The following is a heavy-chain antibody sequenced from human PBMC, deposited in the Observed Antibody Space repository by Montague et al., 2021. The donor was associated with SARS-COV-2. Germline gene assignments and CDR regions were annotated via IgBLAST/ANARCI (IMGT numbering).Heavy chain of an antibody. V-gene: IGHV4-34*01. CDR2: INHSGGT. CDR1: GGSFSGYY. CDR3: ARGTTVTTFYYYYYGMDV. D-gene: IGHD4-17*01. Sequence: SETLSLTCAVYGGSFSGYYWSWIRQPPGKGLEWIGEINHSGGTNXNPSLKSRVTISVDTSKNQFSLKLSSVTAADTAVYYCARGTTVTTFYYYYYGMDVWGQGTTVTVSS. J-gene: IGHJ6*02.